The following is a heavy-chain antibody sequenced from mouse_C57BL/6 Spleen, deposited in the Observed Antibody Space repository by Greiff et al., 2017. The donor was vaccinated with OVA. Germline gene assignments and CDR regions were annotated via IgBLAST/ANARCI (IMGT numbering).Heavy chain of an antibody. V-gene: IGHV1-15*01. CDR2: IDPETGGT. CDR1: GYTFTDYE. CDR3: TRSNGSSFDY. J-gene: IGHJ2*01. D-gene: IGHD1-1*01. Sequence: VQRVESGAELVRPGASVTLSCKASGYTFTDYEMHWVKQTPVHGLEWIGAIDPETGGTAYNQKFKGKAILTADKSSSTAYMELRSLTSEDSAVYYCTRSNGSSFDYWGQGTTLTVSS.